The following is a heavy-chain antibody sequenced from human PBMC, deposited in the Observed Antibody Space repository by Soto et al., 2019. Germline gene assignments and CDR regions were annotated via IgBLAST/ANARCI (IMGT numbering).Heavy chain of an antibody. V-gene: IGHV1-18*01. CDR2: ISAYNGNT. D-gene: IGHD1-26*01. CDR1: GYTFTSYG. CDR3: ARVPRYSGSPLDP. J-gene: IGHJ5*02. Sequence: ASVKVSCKASGYTFTSYGISWVRQAPGQGLEWMGWISAYNGNTNYAQKLQGRVTMTTDTSTSTVYMELRSLRSDDTAVYYCARVPRYSGSPLDPWGQGTLVTVSS.